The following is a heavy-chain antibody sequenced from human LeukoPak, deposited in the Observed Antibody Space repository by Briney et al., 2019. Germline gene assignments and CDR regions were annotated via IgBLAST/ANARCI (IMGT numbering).Heavy chain of an antibody. CDR2: SYWDDDK. CDR1: GFSLSTSGVG. CDR3: AHSAYCGGDCYSEYFDY. Sequence: SGPTLVHPXQTLTLTCTFSGFSLSTSGVGVGWIRQPPGKALEWLALSYWDDDKSYSPSLKSRLTITKDTSKNQVVLTMTNMDPVDTATYYCAHSAYCGGDCYSEYFDYWGQGTLVTVSS. J-gene: IGHJ4*02. V-gene: IGHV2-5*02. D-gene: IGHD2-21*02.